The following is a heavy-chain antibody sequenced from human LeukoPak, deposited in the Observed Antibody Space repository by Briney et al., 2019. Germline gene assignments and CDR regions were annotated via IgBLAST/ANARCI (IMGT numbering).Heavy chain of an antibody. J-gene: IGHJ2*01. CDR1: GGSISSGGYY. CDR3: ARFTNHTGFDL. V-gene: IGHV4-31*03. CDR2: IYYSGST. Sequence: SGTLSLTCTVSGGSISSGGYYWSWIRQHPGKGLEWIGYIYYSGSTYYNPSLKSRVTISVDTSKNQFSLKLSSVTAADTAVYYCARFTNHTGFDLWGRGTLVTVSS. D-gene: IGHD2-2*01.